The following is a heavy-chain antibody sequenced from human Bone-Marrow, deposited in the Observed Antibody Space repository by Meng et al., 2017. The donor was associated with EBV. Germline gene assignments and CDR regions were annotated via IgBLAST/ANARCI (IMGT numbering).Heavy chain of an antibody. Sequence: QVQLQQGGAGLLKPSETLSLTCAVYGGAFSGYYWSWIRQPPGKGLEWIGEINHSGSTNYNPSLKSRVTISVDTSKNQFSLKLSSVTAADTAVYYCAREVYNWFDPWGQGTLVTVSS. V-gene: IGHV4-34*01. CDR3: AREVYNWFDP. J-gene: IGHJ5*02. CDR2: INHSGST. D-gene: IGHD6-6*01. CDR1: GGAFSGYY.